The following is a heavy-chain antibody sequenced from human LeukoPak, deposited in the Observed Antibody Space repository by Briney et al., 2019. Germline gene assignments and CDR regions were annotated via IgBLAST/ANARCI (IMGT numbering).Heavy chain of an antibody. Sequence: GGSLRLSCAASGFTFSSYAMHWVRQAPGKGLERVAVISYDGSNKYYADSVKGRFTISRDNSKNTLYLQMNSLRAEDTAVYYCASGSSYYYDSSGPNGYWGQGTLVTVSS. CDR3: ASGSSYYYDSSGPNGY. D-gene: IGHD3-22*01. J-gene: IGHJ4*02. CDR2: ISYDGSNK. CDR1: GFTFSSYA. V-gene: IGHV3-30-3*01.